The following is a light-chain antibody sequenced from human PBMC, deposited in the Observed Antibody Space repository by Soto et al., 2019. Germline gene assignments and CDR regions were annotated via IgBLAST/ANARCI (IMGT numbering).Light chain of an antibody. V-gene: IGKV3-20*01. CDR2: DES. J-gene: IGKJ1*01. Sequence: RSPGTESLSPGGSATLSCLASPSVSSSYLAWYQQKPRQDPRLLIYDESSRATGILARLSGSGSGTDFTLHISRIVAEDCVVYYCKRYGSSSWTVGQGTKVEIK. CDR3: KRYGSSSWT. CDR1: PSVSSSY.